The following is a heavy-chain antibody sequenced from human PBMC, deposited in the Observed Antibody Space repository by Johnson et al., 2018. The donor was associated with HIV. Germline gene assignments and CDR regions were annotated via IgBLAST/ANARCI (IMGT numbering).Heavy chain of an antibody. CDR2: ISYDGSNK. V-gene: IGHV3-30*18. CDR3: AKDFYDSSGYYICAFDI. Sequence: QVQLVESGGGLVQPGGSLILSCAASGFSFNNYWMHWVRQAPGKGLEWVAVISYDGSNKYYADSVKGRFTISRDNSKNTLYLQMNSLRAEDTAVYYCAKDFYDSSGYYICAFDIWGQGTMVTVSS. J-gene: IGHJ3*02. CDR1: GFSFNNYW. D-gene: IGHD3-22*01.